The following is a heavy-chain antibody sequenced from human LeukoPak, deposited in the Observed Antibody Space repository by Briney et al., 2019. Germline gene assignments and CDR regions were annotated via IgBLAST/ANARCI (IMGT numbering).Heavy chain of an antibody. D-gene: IGHD1-14*01. J-gene: IGHJ4*02. Sequence: ASVKVSCRASGYTFSGYFMHWVRQAPGQGLEWMGWINPNSGGTNYGQRFQGRVTMTRDTSISTAYMEVNRLRSDDTAVYYCARDHFQPGVILDYWGQGNLVTVSS. CDR2: INPNSGGT. CDR3: ARDHFQPGVILDY. V-gene: IGHV1-2*02. CDR1: GYTFSGYF.